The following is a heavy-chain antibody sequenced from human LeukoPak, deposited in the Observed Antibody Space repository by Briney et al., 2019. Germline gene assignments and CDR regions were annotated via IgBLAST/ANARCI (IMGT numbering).Heavy chain of an antibody. V-gene: IGHV3-23*01. J-gene: IGHJ3*02. CDR1: GFTFSSYA. CDR3: ARVADYYDSSDFYYELSRVYAFDI. CDR2: ISGSGGNT. D-gene: IGHD3-22*01. Sequence: PGGSLRLSCAASGFTFSSYAMSWVRQAPGKGLEWVSAISGSGGNTYYADSVKGRFTISRDNSRNTLYLQMTSLRAEDTAVYYCARVADYYDSSDFYYELSRVYAFDIWGQGTMVTVSS.